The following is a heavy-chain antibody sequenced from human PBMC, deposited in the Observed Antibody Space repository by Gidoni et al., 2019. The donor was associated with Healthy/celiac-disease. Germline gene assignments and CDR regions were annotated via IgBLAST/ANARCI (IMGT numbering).Heavy chain of an antibody. D-gene: IGHD7-27*01. CDR3: ATTLTGDLFDAFDI. V-gene: IGHV3-21*01. J-gene: IGHJ3*02. CDR2: ISSSSSYI. CDR1: GFTFSSYS. Sequence: EVQLVESGGGLVKPGGSLRLSCAASGFTFSSYSMNWVRQAPGKGLEWVSSISSSSSYIYYADSVKGRFTISRDNAKNSLYLQMNSLRAEDTAVYYCATTLTGDLFDAFDIWGQGTMVTVSS.